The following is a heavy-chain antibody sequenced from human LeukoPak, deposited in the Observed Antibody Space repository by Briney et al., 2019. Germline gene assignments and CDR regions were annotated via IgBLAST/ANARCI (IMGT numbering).Heavy chain of an antibody. J-gene: IGHJ4*02. V-gene: IGHV4-39*01. CDR2: IYYSGST. Sequence: SETLSLTCTVSGGSISSSSYYWGWIRQPPGKGLEWIGSIYYSGSTYYNPSLKSRVTISVDASKNQFSLKLSSVTAADTAVYYCASLTYYYGSGPSYWGQGTLVTVSS. D-gene: IGHD3-10*01. CDR1: GGSISSSSYY. CDR3: ASLTYYYGSGPSY.